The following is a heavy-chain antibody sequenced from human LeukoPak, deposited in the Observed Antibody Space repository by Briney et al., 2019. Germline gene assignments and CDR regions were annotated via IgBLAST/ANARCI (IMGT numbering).Heavy chain of an antibody. D-gene: IGHD2-2*01. CDR1: GYTFTGYY. Sequence: ASVKVSCKASGYTFTGYYMHWVRQAPGQGLEWMGWINPNSGGTNYAQKFQGRVTMTRDTSISTAYMELSRLRPDDTAVYYCARVARRDIVVVPAAIVWFDPWGQGTLVTVSS. CDR2: INPNSGGT. CDR3: ARVARRDIVVVPAAIVWFDP. J-gene: IGHJ5*02. V-gene: IGHV1-2*02.